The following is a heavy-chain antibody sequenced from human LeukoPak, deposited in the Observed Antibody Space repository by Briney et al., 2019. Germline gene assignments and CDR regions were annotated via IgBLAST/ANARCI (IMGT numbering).Heavy chain of an antibody. CDR2: IYYSGST. V-gene: IGHV4-59*08. CDR3: ASWFRRDGYNWEAFDI. D-gene: IGHD5-24*01. J-gene: IGHJ3*02. CDR1: GGSISRYY. Sequence: PSETLSLTCTVSGGSISRYYWSWIRQPPGKGLEWIGYIYYSGSTNYNPSLKSRVTISVDTSKNQFSLKLSSVTAADTAVYYCASWFRRDGYNWEAFDIWGRGTMVTVSS.